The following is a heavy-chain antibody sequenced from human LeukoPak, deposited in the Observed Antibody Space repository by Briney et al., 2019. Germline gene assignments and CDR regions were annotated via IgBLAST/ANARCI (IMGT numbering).Heavy chain of an antibody. J-gene: IGHJ3*01. Sequence: SQTLSLTCTVSGGSISSGSYYWSWIRQPAGKGLEWIGRIYTSGSTNYNPSLKSRVTISVDTSKNQFSLKLSSVTAADTAVYYCARRGDAGCIDNTCYTFDLWGQGTMVTVSS. CDR3: ARRGDAGCIDNTCYTFDL. D-gene: IGHD2-2*02. V-gene: IGHV4-61*02. CDR1: GGSISSGSYY. CDR2: IYTSGST.